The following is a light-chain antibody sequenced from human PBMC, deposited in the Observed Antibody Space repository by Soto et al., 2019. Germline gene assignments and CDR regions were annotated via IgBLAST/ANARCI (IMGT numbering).Light chain of an antibody. CDR2: DVS. Sequence: EIVLTQSPATLSLSPGERVTLSCGASQSLTNNFLAWYQQRPGLAPKLLIFDVSTRATGIPDRFSGSGSGTDFTLTISRLEPEDLAVYYWQRFDNPPTVGGGTKVEFK. CDR3: QRFDNPPT. CDR1: QSLTNNF. J-gene: IGKJ4*02. V-gene: IGKV3D-20*01.